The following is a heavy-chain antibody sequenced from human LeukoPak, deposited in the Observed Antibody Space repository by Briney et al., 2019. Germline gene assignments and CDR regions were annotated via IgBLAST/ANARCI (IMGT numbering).Heavy chain of an antibody. Sequence: GGSLRLSCAASGFTFSSYAMSWVRQAPGKGLEWVSAISGSGGSTYYADSVKGRFTISRDNSKNTLYLQMNSLRAEDTAVYYCAKGMARIQLWASPLDYWGQGTLVTVSS. J-gene: IGHJ4*02. CDR3: AKGMARIQLWASPLDY. D-gene: IGHD5-18*01. V-gene: IGHV3-23*01. CDR2: ISGSGGST. CDR1: GFTFSSYA.